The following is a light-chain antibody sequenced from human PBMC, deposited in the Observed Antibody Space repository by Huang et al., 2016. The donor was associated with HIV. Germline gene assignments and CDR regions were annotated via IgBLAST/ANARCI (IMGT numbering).Light chain of an antibody. CDR2: SAS. V-gene: IGKV3-20*01. CDR1: QSVSNY. CDR3: QQYGSSVFT. Sequence: EIVLTQSPGTLSLSPGERATLSCRASQSVSNYLAWYQQKPGQAPRILIDSASNRATDIPDRFSGGGSGTDFTLTISRLEPEDFAVYFCQQYGSSVFTFGPGTKVDIK. J-gene: IGKJ3*01.